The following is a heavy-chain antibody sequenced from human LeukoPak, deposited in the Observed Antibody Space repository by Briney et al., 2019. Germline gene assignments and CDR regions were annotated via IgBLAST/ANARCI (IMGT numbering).Heavy chain of an antibody. CDR1: GFTFSSYN. CDR3: ARAGSHRNSGYDY. Sequence: SGGSLRLSCAASGFTFSSYNMNWVRQAPGKGLEWLSYISSSSTIYYADSMRGRFTISRDNSKNSLYLQMNSLRAEDTAVYYCARAGSHRNSGYDYWGQGTLVTVSS. D-gene: IGHD5-12*01. CDR2: ISSSSTI. V-gene: IGHV3-48*04. J-gene: IGHJ4*02.